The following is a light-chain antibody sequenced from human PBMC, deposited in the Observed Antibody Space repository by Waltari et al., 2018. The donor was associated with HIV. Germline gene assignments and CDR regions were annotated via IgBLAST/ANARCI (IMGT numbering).Light chain of an antibody. CDR3: QVWDGSSYHWV. J-gene: IGLJ3*02. V-gene: IGLV3-21*02. Sequence: SYVLTQPLSVSVAPGQTARISCGGDNIGTKRVHWYQQNPGQAPVLVVYVDRVRPSGSPRRVSGSNSVNTATLTVSRVEVGDEADYYCQVWDGSSYHWVFGGGTKLTVL. CDR1: NIGTKR. CDR2: VDR.